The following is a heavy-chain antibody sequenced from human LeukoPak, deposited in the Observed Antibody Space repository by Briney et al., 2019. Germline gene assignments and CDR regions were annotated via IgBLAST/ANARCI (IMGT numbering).Heavy chain of an antibody. J-gene: IGHJ4*02. Sequence: PSQTLSLTCTVSGGSISSGGYSWSWIRQHPGKGLEWIGYIYYSGSTYYNPSLKSRITISVDTSKNQFSLKLSSVTAADTAVYYCARGRSGWYNYWGQGTLVTVSS. D-gene: IGHD6-19*01. V-gene: IGHV4-31*03. CDR3: ARGRSGWYNY. CDR2: IYYSGST. CDR1: GGSISSGGYS.